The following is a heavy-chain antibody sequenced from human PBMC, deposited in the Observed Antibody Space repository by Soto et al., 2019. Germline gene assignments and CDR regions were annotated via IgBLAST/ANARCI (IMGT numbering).Heavy chain of an antibody. V-gene: IGHV3-23*01. CDR3: AKDLSEYQLLSSDY. CDR1: GFTFSSYA. Sequence: GGSLRLSCAASGFTFSSYAMSWVRRAPGKGLEWVSAISGSGGSTYYADSVKGRFTISRDNSKNTLYLQMNSLRAEDTAVYYCAKDLSEYQLLSSDYWGQGTLVTVSS. CDR2: ISGSGGST. D-gene: IGHD2-2*01. J-gene: IGHJ4*02.